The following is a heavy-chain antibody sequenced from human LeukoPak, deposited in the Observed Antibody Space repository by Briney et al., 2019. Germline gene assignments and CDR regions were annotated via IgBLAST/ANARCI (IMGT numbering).Heavy chain of an antibody. V-gene: IGHV4-4*07. Sequence: PSETLSLTCTVSGVSLGSYYWSWIRQPAGKGLEWIGRIYNTGNTDFNPSFKSRIATDFNPALKSRVAMSQDTSRNYFSLKLNSVTAADTATYYCARHTGAFGSSTGAFDFWGRGTLVTVSS. D-gene: IGHD3-3*01. CDR3: ARHTGAFGSSTGAFDF. CDR1: GVSLGSYY. J-gene: IGHJ2*01. CDR2: IYNTGNTDFNPSFKSRIAT.